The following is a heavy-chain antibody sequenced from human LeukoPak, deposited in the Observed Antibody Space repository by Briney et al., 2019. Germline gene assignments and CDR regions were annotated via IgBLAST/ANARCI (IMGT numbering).Heavy chain of an antibody. D-gene: IGHD3-3*01. CDR2: ISSSSSTI. V-gene: IGHV3-48*01. CDR3: ARDRGGTDDFWSGYYTGYFDY. CDR1: GFTFSNYN. J-gene: IGHJ4*02. Sequence: GGSLRRSCAASGFTFSNYNMNWVRQAPGKGLEWVSYISSSSSTIYYADSVKGRFTISRDNAKNSLYLQMNSLRAEDTAVFYCARDRGGTDDFWSGYYTGYFDYWGQGTLVTVSS.